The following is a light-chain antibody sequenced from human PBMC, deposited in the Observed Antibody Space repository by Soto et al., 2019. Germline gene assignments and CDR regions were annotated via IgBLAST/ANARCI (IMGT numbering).Light chain of an antibody. CDR2: STS. Sequence: TALTQSPRPLSLSPGERATLSCRPSQSGTSPFLAWYQQKPGQPPRLLIYSTSGRATGIPDRFSGSGSGTDFTLTISSLEPEDSAVYYCQQYGSSSRTFGQGTKVDI. J-gene: IGKJ1*01. V-gene: IGKV3-20*01. CDR1: QSGTSPF. CDR3: QQYGSSSRT.